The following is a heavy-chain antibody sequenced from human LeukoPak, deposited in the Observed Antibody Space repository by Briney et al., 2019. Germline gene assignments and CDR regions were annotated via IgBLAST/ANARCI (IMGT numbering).Heavy chain of an antibody. CDR3: ARAGYRYGSRGNFDF. V-gene: IGHV4-59*01. D-gene: IGHD5-18*01. Sequence: SETLSLTCTVSGDSISRYYWSWIRQSPGKGLEWIGYIHYSGSTNYNPSLESRVTMSVDTSKNQFSLKLTSVTAADTALYYCARAGYRYGSRGNFDFWGHGTLVTVTS. CDR2: IHYSGST. J-gene: IGHJ4*01. CDR1: GDSISRYY.